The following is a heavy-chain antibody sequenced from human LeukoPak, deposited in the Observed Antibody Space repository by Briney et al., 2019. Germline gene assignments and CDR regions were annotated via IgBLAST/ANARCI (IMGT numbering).Heavy chain of an antibody. CDR3: ARSGAKGGLDY. J-gene: IGHJ4*02. CDR2: IYHSGST. CDR1: GGSISSSSYY. D-gene: IGHD1-26*01. Sequence: SETLPLTCTVSGGSISSSSYYWGWIRQPPGKGLEWIGEIYHSGSTNYNPSLKSRVTISVDKSKNQFSLKLSSVTAADTAVYYCARSGAKGGLDYWGQGTLVTVSS. V-gene: IGHV4-39*07.